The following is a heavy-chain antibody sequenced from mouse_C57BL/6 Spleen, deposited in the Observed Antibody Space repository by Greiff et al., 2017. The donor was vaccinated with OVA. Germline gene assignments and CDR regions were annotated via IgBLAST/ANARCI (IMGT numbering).Heavy chain of an antibody. CDR2: IHPNSGST. D-gene: IGHD1-1*01. Sequence: QVQLKQPGAELVKPGASVKLSCKASGYTFTSYWMHWVKQRPGQGLEWIGMIHPNSGSTNYNEKFKSKATLTVDKSSSTAYMQLSSLTSEDSAVYYCARVVVATSDYFDYWGQGTTLTVSS. CDR3: ARVVVATSDYFDY. J-gene: IGHJ2*01. CDR1: GYTFTSYW. V-gene: IGHV1-64*01.